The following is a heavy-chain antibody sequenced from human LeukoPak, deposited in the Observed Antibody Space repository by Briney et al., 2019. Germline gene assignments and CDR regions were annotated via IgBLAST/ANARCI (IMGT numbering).Heavy chain of an antibody. CDR1: GYTFTSYG. CDR2: ISAYNGNT. V-gene: IGHV1-18*01. CDR3: AREGDCGGDCSPGYYYYGMDV. D-gene: IGHD2-21*02. J-gene: IGHJ6*02. Sequence: ASVKVSCKASGYTFTSYGTSWVRQAPGQGLEWMGWISAYNGNTNYAQKLQGRVTMTTDTSTSTAYMELRSLRSDDTAVYYCAREGDCGGDCSPGYYYYGMDVWGQGTTVTVSS.